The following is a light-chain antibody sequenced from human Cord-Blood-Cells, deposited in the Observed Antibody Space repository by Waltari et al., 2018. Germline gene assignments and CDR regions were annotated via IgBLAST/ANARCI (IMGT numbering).Light chain of an antibody. J-gene: IGKJ4*01. CDR3: QKYNSAPLT. CDR1: QCISNY. Sequence: DIQMTQSSSSLSASVGDRVTITCRASQCISNYLAWYQQKPGKVPKLLIYAASTLQSGVPSRFSGSGSGTDFTLTISSLQPEDVATYYCQKYNSAPLTFGGGTKVEIK. CDR2: AAS. V-gene: IGKV1-27*01.